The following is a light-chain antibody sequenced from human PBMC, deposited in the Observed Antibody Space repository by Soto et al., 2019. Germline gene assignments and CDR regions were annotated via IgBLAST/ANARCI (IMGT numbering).Light chain of an antibody. CDR2: WES. V-gene: IGKV4-1*01. CDR1: QSVLYSSNNQNY. J-gene: IGKJ4*01. Sequence: DIVMTQSPDSLAVSLGERATINCKSSQSVLYSSNNQNYLAWYQQKPGQPPQLIIYWESTRESGVPDRFSGSGSGTDFTLTISSLQAEDVAVYYCQQYYSTPLTFGGGTKLEIK. CDR3: QQYYSTPLT.